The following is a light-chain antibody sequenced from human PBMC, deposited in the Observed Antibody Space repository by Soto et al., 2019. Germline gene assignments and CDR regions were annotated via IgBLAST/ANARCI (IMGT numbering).Light chain of an antibody. CDR3: CSYTTSNTRQIV. J-gene: IGLJ1*01. Sequence: QSVLTQPASVSGSPGQSITISCTGTSSDVGGYNYVSWYQHHPGKAPKLMIYDVSNWPSGVSNRFSGSKSGNTASLTISGLQPEDEADYYCCSYTTSNTRQIVFGTGTKLTVL. CDR2: DVS. V-gene: IGLV2-14*03. CDR1: SSDVGGYNY.